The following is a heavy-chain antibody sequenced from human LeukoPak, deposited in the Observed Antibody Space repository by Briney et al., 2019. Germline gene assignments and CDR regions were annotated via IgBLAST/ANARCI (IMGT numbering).Heavy chain of an antibody. CDR2: IRYDGSNK. Sequence: GGSLRLSCAASGFTFSSYGMHWVRQAPGQGLEWVAFIRYDGSNKYYADSVKGRFTISRDNSKNTLYLQMNSLGAEDTAVYYCAKGIEDQVPARYNWFDPWGQGTLVTVSS. V-gene: IGHV3-30*02. CDR1: GFTFSSYG. J-gene: IGHJ5*02. CDR3: AKGIEDQVPARYNWFDP. D-gene: IGHD2-2*01.